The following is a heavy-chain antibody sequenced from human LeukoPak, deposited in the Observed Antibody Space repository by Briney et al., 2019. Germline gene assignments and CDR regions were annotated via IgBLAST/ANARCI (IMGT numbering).Heavy chain of an antibody. CDR2: INPSGGST. J-gene: IGHJ4*02. Sequence: ASVKVSCKASGYTFTSYCMHWVRQAPGQGLEWMGIINPSGGSTRYAQKFQGRVNMTRDTSTSTVYMELSSLRSEDTAVYYCARELLDCGGDCYGPDYWGQGTLVTVSS. CDR1: GYTFTSYC. CDR3: ARELLDCGGDCYGPDY. D-gene: IGHD2-21*02. V-gene: IGHV1-46*01.